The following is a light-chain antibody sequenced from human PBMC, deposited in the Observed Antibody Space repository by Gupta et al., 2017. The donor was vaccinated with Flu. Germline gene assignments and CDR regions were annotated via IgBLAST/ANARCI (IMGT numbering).Light chain of an antibody. V-gene: IGKV1-39*01. CDR2: GES. CDR1: Y. Sequence: YLNWYLQKPGNAPKLLIYGESNLPTGVPSRFSGSGSGTHFTLTISSLQHGDFGTYYCQQSYSAVTFGQGTRLDLK. J-gene: IGKJ5*01. CDR3: QQSYSAVT.